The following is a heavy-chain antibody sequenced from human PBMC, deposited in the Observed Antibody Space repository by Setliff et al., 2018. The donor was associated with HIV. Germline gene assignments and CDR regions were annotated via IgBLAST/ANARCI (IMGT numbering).Heavy chain of an antibody. V-gene: IGHV3-7*01. Sequence: GGSLRLSCAASGFTFSTYWMIWVRQAPGKGLEWVAKIKQDGSEEYYVDSVKGRFTISRDNAKNSVYLQMNSLRVEDTAMYHCTKDHLSGWASDCWGQGTLVTVSS. D-gene: IGHD6-19*01. CDR3: TKDHLSGWASDC. CDR1: GFTFSTYW. CDR2: IKQDGSEE. J-gene: IGHJ4*02.